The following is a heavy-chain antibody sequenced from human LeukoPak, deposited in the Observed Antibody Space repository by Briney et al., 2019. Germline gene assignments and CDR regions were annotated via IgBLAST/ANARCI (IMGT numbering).Heavy chain of an antibody. CDR1: GGSFSGYY. D-gene: IGHD3-22*01. CDR3: AREEYYYDSSGLYLSWFDP. J-gene: IGHJ5*02. Sequence: PSETLSLICAVYGGSFSGYYWSWIRQPPGKGLEWIGEINHSGSTNYNPSLKSRVTISVDTSKNQFSLKLSSVTAADTAVYYCAREEYYYDSSGLYLSWFDPWGQGTLVTVSS. V-gene: IGHV4-34*01. CDR2: INHSGST.